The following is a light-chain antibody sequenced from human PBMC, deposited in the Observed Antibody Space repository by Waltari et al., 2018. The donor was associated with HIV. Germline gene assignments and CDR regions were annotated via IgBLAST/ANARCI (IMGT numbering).Light chain of an antibody. CDR2: GAS. V-gene: IGKV3D-15*01. CDR3: QQYHNWPIT. J-gene: IGKJ4*01. Sequence: ILMTQSPVTLSVSPGERATLSCWASPSIRTNLAWYEQKPGQTPRLLIYGASTRATGTPARFSGSGSGTEFTLTISSLQSEDLAFYYCQQYHNWPITFGGGTKVEIK. CDR1: PSIRTN.